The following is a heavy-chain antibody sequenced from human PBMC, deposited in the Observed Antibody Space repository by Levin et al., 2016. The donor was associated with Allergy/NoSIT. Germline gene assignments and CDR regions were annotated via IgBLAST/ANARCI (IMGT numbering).Heavy chain of an antibody. Sequence: VRQAPGKGLEYVSAISSNGGSTYYADSVKGRFTISRDNSKNTLYLQMSSLRAEDTAVYYCVTPDPSYGLDYWGQGTLVTVSS. D-gene: IGHD5-18*01. J-gene: IGHJ4*02. V-gene: IGHV3-64D*09. CDR2: ISSNGGST. CDR3: VTPDPSYGLDY.